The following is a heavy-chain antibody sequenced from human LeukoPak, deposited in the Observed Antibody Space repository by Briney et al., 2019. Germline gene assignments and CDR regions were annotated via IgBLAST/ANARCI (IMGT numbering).Heavy chain of an antibody. D-gene: IGHD3-22*01. J-gene: IGHJ4*02. CDR3: ARGGVVVITTLDY. CDR1: GGSISSSNW. CDR2: IYHSGST. Sequence: PSETLSLTCAVSGGSISSSNWWSWVRQPPGKGLEWIGEIYHSGSTNYNPSLKSRVTISVDKSKNQFSLKLSSVTAADTAVYYCARGGVVVITTLDYWGQGTLVTVSS. V-gene: IGHV4-4*02.